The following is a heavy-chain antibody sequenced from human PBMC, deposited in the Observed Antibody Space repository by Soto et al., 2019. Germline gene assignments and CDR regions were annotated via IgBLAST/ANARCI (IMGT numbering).Heavy chain of an antibody. Sequence: TLSLTCTVSGGSISSYYWSWIRQPPGKGLEWIGYIYYSGSTNYNPSLKSRVTISVDTSKNQFSLKLSSVTAADTAVYYCARVGGSSWWDYYYYGMDVWGQGTTVTVSS. V-gene: IGHV4-59*01. CDR2: IYYSGST. D-gene: IGHD6-13*01. CDR3: ARVGGSSWWDYYYYGMDV. J-gene: IGHJ6*02. CDR1: GGSISSYY.